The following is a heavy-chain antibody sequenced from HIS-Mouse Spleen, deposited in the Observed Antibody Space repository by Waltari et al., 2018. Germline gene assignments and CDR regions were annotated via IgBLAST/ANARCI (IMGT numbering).Heavy chain of an antibody. CDR1: GFTFRSYG. J-gene: IGHJ4*02. Sequence: QVQLVESGGGVVQPGRSLRLSCAASGFTFRSYGMPWVRQAPGKGLEWGAVISYDGSNKYYADSVKGRFTISRDNSKNTLYLQMNSLRAEDTAVYYCAKDRNYFDYWGQGTLVTVSS. CDR2: ISYDGSNK. V-gene: IGHV3-30*18. CDR3: AKDRNYFDY.